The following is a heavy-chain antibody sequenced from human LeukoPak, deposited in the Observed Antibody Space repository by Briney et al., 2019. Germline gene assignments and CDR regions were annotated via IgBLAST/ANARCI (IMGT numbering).Heavy chain of an antibody. V-gene: IGHV3-30*01. Sequence: GRSLRLSCAASGFTLSSYAMHWVRQAPGKGLEWVAVISYDGSNKYYADSVKGRFTISRDNSKNTLYLQMNSLRAEDTAVYYCASVRAVAGTLYYWGQGTLVTVSS. D-gene: IGHD6-19*01. J-gene: IGHJ4*02. CDR2: ISYDGSNK. CDR3: ASVRAVAGTLYY. CDR1: GFTLSSYA.